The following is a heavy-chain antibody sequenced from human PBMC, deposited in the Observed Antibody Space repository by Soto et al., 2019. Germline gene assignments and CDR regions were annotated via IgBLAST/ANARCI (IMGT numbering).Heavy chain of an antibody. V-gene: IGHV4-30-4*01. Sequence: SETLSLTCTVSGGSINSGDYYWSWIRQPPGKGLEWIGYIYYSGSIFYNPSLESRVTISIDTSKNQFSLKLSSVTAADTAVYYCARDDCRGTRCSYYYGMDVWGQGTTVTVSS. CDR1: GGSINSGDYY. CDR3: ARDDCRGTRCSYYYGMDV. J-gene: IGHJ6*02. D-gene: IGHD2-15*01. CDR2: IYYSGSI.